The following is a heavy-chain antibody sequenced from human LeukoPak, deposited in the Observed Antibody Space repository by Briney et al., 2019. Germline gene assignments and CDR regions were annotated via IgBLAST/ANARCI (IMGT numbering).Heavy chain of an antibody. V-gene: IGHV4-30-4*07. J-gene: IGHJ4*02. D-gene: IGHD5-24*01. Sequence: SETLSLTCAVSGGSISSGGYSWSWIRQPPGKGLEWIGNIYYSGSTYYNPSLKSRVTISVDTSKNQFSLKLSSVTAADTAVYYCARGRWPPLPTYWGQGTLVTVSS. CDR2: IYYSGST. CDR3: ARGRWPPLPTY. CDR1: GGSISSGGYS.